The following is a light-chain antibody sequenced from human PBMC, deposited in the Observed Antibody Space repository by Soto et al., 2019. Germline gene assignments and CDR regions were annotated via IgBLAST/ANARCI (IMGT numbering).Light chain of an antibody. J-gene: IGKJ4*01. CDR3: QQYDKSLPSVT. V-gene: IGKV3-15*01. CDR2: CPS. CDR1: RSVRTN. Sequence: DIILTQSPAIVSVSPGERATLSCRASRSVRTNLAWYQHKHGQAPRLLIYCPSTRVTDHPSSFSGSGSGKDFTLPINYLKSEYFGVYYCQQYDKSLPSVTFVGGPKVEI.